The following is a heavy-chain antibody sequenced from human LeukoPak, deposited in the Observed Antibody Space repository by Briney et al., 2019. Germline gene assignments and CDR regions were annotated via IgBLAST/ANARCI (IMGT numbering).Heavy chain of an antibody. D-gene: IGHD3-10*01. CDR1: GYTFTSYY. CDR3: ARSASYGSGSNYYYYGMDV. CDR2: INPSGGST. J-gene: IGHJ6*02. V-gene: IGHV1-46*01. Sequence: AASVKVSFKASGYTFTSYYMHWVRQAPGQGLEWMGIINPSGGSTSYAQKFQGRVTMTRDTSTSTVYMELSSLRSEDTAVYYCARSASYGSGSNYYYYGMDVWGQGTTVTVSS.